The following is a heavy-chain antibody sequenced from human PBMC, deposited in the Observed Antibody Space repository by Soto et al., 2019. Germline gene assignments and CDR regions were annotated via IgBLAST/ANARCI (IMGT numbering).Heavy chain of an antibody. CDR2: ISDAGSDT. Sequence: WGSLRLSCAASGFTSISYWIRCFGQSPGKGLVWVWRISDAGSDTYYGDSVKGRFTISRDNAKNTLYLQMNSLRAEDTAVYYCTRALAGTRNGFDIWGQGTMVTVSS. J-gene: IGHJ3*02. CDR3: TRALAGTRNGFDI. D-gene: IGHD6-19*01. CDR1: GFTSISYW. V-gene: IGHV3-74*01.